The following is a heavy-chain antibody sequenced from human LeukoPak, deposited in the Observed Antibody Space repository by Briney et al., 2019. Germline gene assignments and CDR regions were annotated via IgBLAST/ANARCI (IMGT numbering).Heavy chain of an antibody. CDR2: IYYSGST. CDR1: GGSISSSSYY. V-gene: IGHV4-39*01. J-gene: IGHJ3*02. D-gene: IGHD3-3*01. Sequence: SETLSLTCTVSGGSISSSSYYWGWIRQPPGKGLEWIGSIYYSGSTYYNPSLKSRVTISVDTSKNQFSLKLSSVTAADTAVYYCARHHSPGIFGVDDAFDIWGQGTMVTVSS. CDR3: ARHHSPGIFGVDDAFDI.